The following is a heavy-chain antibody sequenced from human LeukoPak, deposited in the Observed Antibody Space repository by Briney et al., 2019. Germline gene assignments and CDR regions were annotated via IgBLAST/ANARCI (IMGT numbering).Heavy chain of an antibody. CDR2: ISYDGSNK. Sequence: PGGSLRLSCAASGFTFSSYAMHWVRQAPGKGLEWVAVISYDGSNKYYADSVKGRFTISSDNSKNTLYLQMNSLRAEDTAVYYCAKGLDLSSGYYYWGQGTLVTVSS. V-gene: IGHV3-30-3*01. D-gene: IGHD3-22*01. CDR3: AKGLDLSSGYYY. J-gene: IGHJ4*02. CDR1: GFTFSSYA.